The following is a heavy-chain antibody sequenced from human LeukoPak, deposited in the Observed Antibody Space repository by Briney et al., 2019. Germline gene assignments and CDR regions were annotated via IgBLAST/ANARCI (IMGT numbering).Heavy chain of an antibody. D-gene: IGHD3-10*01. V-gene: IGHV3-21*04. CDR3: ATVSRFGEYDAFDI. CDR2: ISSSSSYI. Sequence: GGSLRLSCAASGFTFSSYSMNWVRQAPGKGLEWVSSISSSSSYIYYADSVKGRFTISRDNAKNSLYLQMNSLRAEDTAVYYCATVSRFGEYDAFDIWGQGTMVTVSS. CDR1: GFTFSSYS. J-gene: IGHJ3*02.